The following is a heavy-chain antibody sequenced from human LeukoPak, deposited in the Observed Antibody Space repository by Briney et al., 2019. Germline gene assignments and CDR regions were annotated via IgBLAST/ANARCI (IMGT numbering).Heavy chain of an antibody. V-gene: IGHV4-30-4*01. Sequence: PSQTLSLTCTVSGGSISSGDYYWSWVRQPPGKGLEWIVYIYYSGSPYYNPSLKSRVTISVDTSKNQFSLKLSSVTAADTAVYYCARERGRTYYYDSSGFWGVLDIWGQGTMVTVSS. CDR3: ARERGRTYYYDSSGFWGVLDI. CDR1: GGSISSGDYY. CDR2: IYYSGSP. J-gene: IGHJ3*02. D-gene: IGHD3-22*01.